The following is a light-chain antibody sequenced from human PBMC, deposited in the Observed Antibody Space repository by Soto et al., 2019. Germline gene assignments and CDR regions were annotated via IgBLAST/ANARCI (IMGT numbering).Light chain of an antibody. CDR2: EGS. Sequence: QSALTQPASVSGSPGQSITISCTGTSSDVGSYNLVSWYQQHPGKAPKLMIYEGSKRPSGVSNRFSGSKSGNTASLTISGLQAEDEADYSFCSYAGSSTWVFGGGTKLTVL. V-gene: IGLV2-23*01. J-gene: IGLJ3*02. CDR1: SSDVGSYNL. CDR3: CSYAGSSTWV.